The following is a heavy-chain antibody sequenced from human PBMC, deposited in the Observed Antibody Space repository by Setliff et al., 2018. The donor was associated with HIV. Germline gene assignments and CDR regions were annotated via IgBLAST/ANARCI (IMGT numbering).Heavy chain of an antibody. CDR2: IIPSLGTA. Sequence: SVKVSCKSSGDTFTGYTITWVRQAPGQGLEWMGGIIPSLGTANYAQRFQGRVTFTADASTSTVYMELSSLRSEDTGMYYCARGYSIALGWFDPWGQGTLVTVSS. CDR1: GDTFTGYT. V-gene: IGHV1-69*13. D-gene: IGHD6-13*01. CDR3: ARGYSIALGWFDP. J-gene: IGHJ5*02.